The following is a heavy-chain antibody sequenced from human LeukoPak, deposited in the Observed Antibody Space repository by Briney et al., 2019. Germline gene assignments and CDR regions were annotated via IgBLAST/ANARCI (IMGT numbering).Heavy chain of an antibody. Sequence: PGGSLRLSCAASGVTFSSYEMNWVRQAPGKGLEWVSYISNSCSTIFYADSVKGRFTISRDNAKKSLYLQMNRLRADDTAVYHCARVRSAAAGPLDYWGPGNLVTVSS. J-gene: IGHJ4*02. CDR1: GVTFSSYE. CDR2: ISNSCSTI. D-gene: IGHD6-13*01. V-gene: IGHV3-48*03. CDR3: ARVRSAAAGPLDY.